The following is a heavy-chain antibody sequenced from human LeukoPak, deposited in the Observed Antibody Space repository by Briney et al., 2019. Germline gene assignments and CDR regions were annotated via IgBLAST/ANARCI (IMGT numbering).Heavy chain of an antibody. Sequence: GSLRLSCAASGFTFSSYGMHWVRQAPGKGLEWVAFIRYDGSNKYYADSVKGRFTISRDNSKNTLYLQMNSLRAEDTAVYYCASLYGSGPNWFDPWGQGTLVTVSS. CDR2: IRYDGSNK. J-gene: IGHJ5*02. D-gene: IGHD3-10*01. CDR1: GFTFSSYG. CDR3: ASLYGSGPNWFDP. V-gene: IGHV3-30*02.